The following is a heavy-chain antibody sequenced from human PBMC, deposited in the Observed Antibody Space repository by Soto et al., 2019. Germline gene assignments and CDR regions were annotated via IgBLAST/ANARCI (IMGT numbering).Heavy chain of an antibody. V-gene: IGHV4-31*03. CDR3: ARDPAP. CDR1: GGSISSGGYY. CDR2: ICNSGST. J-gene: IGHJ5*02. Sequence: QVQLQESGPGLVKPSHTLSLTCTVSGGSISSGGYYWSWTSQHPGKGLEWIGYICNSGSTYYNPSLQSRVTIAADTSKNQFSLKLSSVTAADTAVYYCARDPAPWGQGTLVTVSS.